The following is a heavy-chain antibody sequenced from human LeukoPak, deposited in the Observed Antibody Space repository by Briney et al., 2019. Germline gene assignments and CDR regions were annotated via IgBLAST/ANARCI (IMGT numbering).Heavy chain of an antibody. D-gene: IGHD2-15*01. CDR2: ISPNSGGT. J-gene: IGHJ4*02. CDR1: GYTFTGYY. V-gene: IGHV1-2*02. Sequence: ASVKVSCKASGYTFTGYYMHWVRQAPGQGLEWMGWISPNSGGTNYAQKFQGRVTMTRDTSISTAYMELSRLRSDDTAVYYCARVDCSGGSCYLFSDWGQGTLVTVSS. CDR3: ARVDCSGGSCYLFSD.